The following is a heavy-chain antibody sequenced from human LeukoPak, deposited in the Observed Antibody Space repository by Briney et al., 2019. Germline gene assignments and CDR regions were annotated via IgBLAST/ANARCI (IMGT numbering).Heavy chain of an antibody. J-gene: IGHJ4*02. CDR2: IYPGDSDT. CDR1: GYSFSNYW. Sequence: GESLKISCKGSGYSFSNYWIGWVRQMSGKGLEWMGIIYPGDSDTRYSPSFHGHVTISADKSINTAYLQWSSLKASDTAMYYCARLREMATMRGAYFDYWGQGNLVTVSS. V-gene: IGHV5-51*01. CDR3: ARLREMATMRGAYFDY. D-gene: IGHD5-24*01.